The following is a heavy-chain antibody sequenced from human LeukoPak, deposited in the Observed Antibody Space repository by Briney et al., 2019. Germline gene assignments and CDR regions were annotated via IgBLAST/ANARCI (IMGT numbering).Heavy chain of an antibody. Sequence: SESLSLTCAVSGDSISSSNWWSWVRQPPGKGLEWIGQIYHSGSTNYNPSLESRVTVSVDKSKNQFSLKLSSVTAADTAVYYCAREKEGYCSSTSCYTHYYYYYYMDVWGKGTTVTVSS. CDR2: IYHSGST. J-gene: IGHJ6*03. V-gene: IGHV4-4*02. CDR1: GDSISSSNW. D-gene: IGHD2-2*01. CDR3: AREKEGYCSSTSCYTHYYYYYYMDV.